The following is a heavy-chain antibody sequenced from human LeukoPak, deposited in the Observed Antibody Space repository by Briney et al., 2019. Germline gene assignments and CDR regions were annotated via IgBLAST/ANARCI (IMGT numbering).Heavy chain of an antibody. V-gene: IGHV3-49*03. CDR2: IRSKAYGGTT. Sequence: GGSLRLSCAASGFTVSSNYMSWFRQAPGKGLEWVGFIRSKAYGGTTEYAASVKGRFTISRDDSKSIAYLQMNSLKTEDTAVYYCTRVRLKDIVLMVYAPDYWGQGTLVTVSS. J-gene: IGHJ4*02. D-gene: IGHD2-8*01. CDR1: GFTVSSNY. CDR3: TRVRLKDIVLMVYAPDY.